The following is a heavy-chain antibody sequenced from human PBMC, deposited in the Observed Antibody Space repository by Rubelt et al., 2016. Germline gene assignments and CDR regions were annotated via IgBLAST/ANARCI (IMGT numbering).Heavy chain of an antibody. J-gene: IGHJ4*02. CDR1: GYTFTSYA. CDR2: INAGNGNT. CDR3: ARAQWIRLLMGYAPAFDY. V-gene: IGHV1-3*01. Sequence: QVQLAQSGAEVKKPGASVKVSCKASGYTFTSYAMHWVRQAPGQRLEWMGWINAGNGNTKYSQKFQGSVHMTRDPSASTADMGLGSLRPEDTAVYYGARAQWIRLLMGYAPAFDYWGQGTLVTVSS. D-gene: IGHD2-8*01.